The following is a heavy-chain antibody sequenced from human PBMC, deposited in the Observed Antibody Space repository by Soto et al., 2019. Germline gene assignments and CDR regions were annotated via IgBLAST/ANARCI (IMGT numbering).Heavy chain of an antibody. CDR3: ARDFYCTNGVCPPDY. J-gene: IGHJ4*02. CDR2: ISAYNGNT. Sequence: ASVKVSCKASGYTFTSYGISWVRQAPGQGLEWMGWISAYNGNTNYAQKLQGRVTMTTDTSTSTAYMELRSLRSDDTAVYYCARDFYCTNGVCPPDYWGQGTLVTVYS. D-gene: IGHD2-8*01. V-gene: IGHV1-18*01. CDR1: GYTFTSYG.